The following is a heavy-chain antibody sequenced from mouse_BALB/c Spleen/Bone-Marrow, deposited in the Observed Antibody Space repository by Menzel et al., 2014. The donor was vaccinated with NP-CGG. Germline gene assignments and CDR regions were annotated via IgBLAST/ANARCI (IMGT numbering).Heavy chain of an antibody. CDR1: GFTFNTYA. CDR2: IRSKSNNYAT. J-gene: IGHJ4*01. V-gene: IGHV10-1*02. Sequence: EVKLVESGGGLVQPKGSLKLSCAASGFTFNTYAMNWVRQAPGKGLEWVARIRSKSNNYATYYADSVKDRFTISRDDSQSMLYLQMNNLKTEGTAMYYCVRQVITTVSYAMDYWGQGTSVTVSS. D-gene: IGHD1-1*01. CDR3: VRQVITTVSYAMDY.